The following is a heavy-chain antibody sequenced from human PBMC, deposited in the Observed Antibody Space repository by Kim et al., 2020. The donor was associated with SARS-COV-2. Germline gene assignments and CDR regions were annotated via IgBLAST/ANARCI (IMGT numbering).Heavy chain of an antibody. V-gene: IGHV4-61*02. CDR2: IYTSGST. D-gene: IGHD2-15*01. J-gene: IGHJ1*01. Sequence: SETLSLTCTVSGGSISSGSYYWSWIRQPAGKGLEWIGRIYTSGSTNYNPSLKSRVTISVDTSKNQFSLKLSSVTAADTAVYYCARDRAGYCSGGSCYTAEYFQHWGQGTLVTVSS. CDR3: ARDRAGYCSGGSCYTAEYFQH. CDR1: GGSISSGSYY.